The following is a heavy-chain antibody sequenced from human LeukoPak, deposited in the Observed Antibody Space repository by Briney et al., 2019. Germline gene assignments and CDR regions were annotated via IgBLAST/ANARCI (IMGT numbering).Heavy chain of an antibody. J-gene: IGHJ4*02. V-gene: IGHV4-34*01. CDR3: ARGSDTAAGLY. D-gene: IGHD6-13*01. CDR1: GGSFSGYY. CDR2: INHSGST. Sequence: TSETLSLTCAVYGGSFSGYYWSWIRQPPGKGLEWIGEINHSGSTNYNPSLKSRVSISVDSSKNQFSPKVSSVTAADTAVYYCARGSDTAAGLYWGQGTLVTVSS.